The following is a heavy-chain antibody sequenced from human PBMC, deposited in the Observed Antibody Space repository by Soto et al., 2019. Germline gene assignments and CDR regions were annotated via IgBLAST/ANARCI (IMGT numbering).Heavy chain of an antibody. CDR3: ARGWGRNYYDSSGYGMDV. CDR2: IYYSGST. CDR1: GGSISSSSYY. V-gene: IGHV4-39*01. Sequence: SETLSLTYTVSGGSISSSSYYWGWIRQPPGKGLEWIGSIYYSGSTYYNPSLKSRVTISVDTSKNQFSLKLSSVTAAGTAVYYCARGWGRNYYDSSGYGMDVWGQGTTVTVSS. D-gene: IGHD3-22*01. J-gene: IGHJ6*02.